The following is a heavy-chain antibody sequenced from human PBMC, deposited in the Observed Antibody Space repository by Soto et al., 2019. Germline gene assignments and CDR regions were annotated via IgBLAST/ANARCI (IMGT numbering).Heavy chain of an antibody. V-gene: IGHV4-31*03. CDR1: GGSISSGGYY. J-gene: IGHJ5*02. Sequence: SETLSLTCTVSGGSISSGGYYCSWIRQHPGKGLEWIGYIYYSGSTYYNPSLKSRVTISVNTSKNQFSRKLSSVTAADTAVYYCERRMIFGVVTSMGWLDPWGQGTWVTVSS. CDR2: IYYSGST. D-gene: IGHD3-3*01. CDR3: ERRMIFGVVTSMGWLDP.